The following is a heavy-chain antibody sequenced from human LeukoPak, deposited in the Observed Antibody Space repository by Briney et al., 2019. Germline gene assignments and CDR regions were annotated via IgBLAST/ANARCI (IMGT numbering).Heavy chain of an antibody. D-gene: IGHD1-7*01. J-gene: IGHJ4*02. CDR3: ARELINYDGINDY. CDR1: GFIFSTYG. Sequence: GGSLRLSCAASGFIFSTYGIHWVRQAPGKGLEWVAVISYDGSNKYYADSVKGRFTISRDNAKNSLYLQMNSLRAEDTAVYYCARELINYDGINDYWGQGTLVTVSS. V-gene: IGHV3-30*03. CDR2: ISYDGSNK.